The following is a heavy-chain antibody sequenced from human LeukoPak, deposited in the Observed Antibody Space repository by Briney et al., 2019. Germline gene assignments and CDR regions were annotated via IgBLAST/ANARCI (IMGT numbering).Heavy chain of an antibody. V-gene: IGHV4-34*01. CDR1: GGSFSGYY. Sequence: SETLSLTCAVYGGSFSGYYWSWIHQPPGKGLEWIGEINHSGSTNYNPSPKSRVTISVDTSKNQFSLKLSSVTAADTAVYYCAREDGPKKVATYLDYYYYMDVWGKGTTVTISS. D-gene: IGHD5-12*01. CDR2: INHSGST. CDR3: AREDGPKKVATYLDYYYYMDV. J-gene: IGHJ6*03.